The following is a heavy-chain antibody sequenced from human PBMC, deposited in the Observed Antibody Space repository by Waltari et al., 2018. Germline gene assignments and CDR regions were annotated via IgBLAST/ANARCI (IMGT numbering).Heavy chain of an antibody. CDR1: GFTFNGYW. V-gene: IGHV3-74*01. D-gene: IGHD6-13*01. Sequence: EVLLVESGGGLVQPGGSLRLSCAASGFTFNGYWMYWVRQAPGKGLVWGSTISINGNYGTYADSVRGRFTISRDNAKNTLYLQMNSLTAEDTAVYYCARAFVNIAARGMDAWGQGTAVTVSS. CDR2: ISINGNYG. CDR3: ARAFVNIAARGMDA. J-gene: IGHJ6*02.